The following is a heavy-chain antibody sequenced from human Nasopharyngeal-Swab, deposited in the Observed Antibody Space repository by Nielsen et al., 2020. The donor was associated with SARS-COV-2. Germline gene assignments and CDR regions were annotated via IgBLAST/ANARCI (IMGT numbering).Heavy chain of an antibody. CDR3: AHNRIGYYYYMDV. Sequence: GESLKISCAASGFTFSSYGMHWVRQAPGKGLEWVAVISYDGSNKYYADSVKGRFTISRDNSKNTLYLQMNSLRAEDTAVYYCAHNRIGYYYYMDVWSKGTTVTVSS. CDR1: GFTFSSYG. J-gene: IGHJ6*03. V-gene: IGHV3-30*03. CDR2: ISYDGSNK. D-gene: IGHD1-1*01.